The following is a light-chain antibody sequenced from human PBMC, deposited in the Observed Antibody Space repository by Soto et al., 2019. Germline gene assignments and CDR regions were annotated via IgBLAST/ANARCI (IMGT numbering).Light chain of an antibody. J-gene: IGLJ2*01. Sequence: QSVLTLPPSASGTPGQRVTISCSGSSSNIGSNTVNWYQQLPGTAPKLLIYSNNQRPSGVPDRFSGSKSGTSASLAISGLQSEDEADYHCAAWDDSLNGPVFGGGTKLTVL. CDR3: AAWDDSLNGPV. CDR1: SSNIGSNT. CDR2: SNN. V-gene: IGLV1-44*01.